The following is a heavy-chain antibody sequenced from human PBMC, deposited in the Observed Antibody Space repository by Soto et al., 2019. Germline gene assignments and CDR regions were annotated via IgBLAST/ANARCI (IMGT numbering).Heavy chain of an antibody. V-gene: IGHV3-33*01. J-gene: IGHJ4*02. Sequence: GVSLRLSCSASGFTFSSYGMHWVRQAPGKGLEWVAVIWYDGSNKYYADSVKGRFTISRDNSKNTLYLQMNSLRAEDTAVYYCARDGCTNGVCQNFDYCGQGTLVTVSS. CDR3: ARDGCTNGVCQNFDY. CDR2: IWYDGSNK. CDR1: GFTFSSYG. D-gene: IGHD2-8*01.